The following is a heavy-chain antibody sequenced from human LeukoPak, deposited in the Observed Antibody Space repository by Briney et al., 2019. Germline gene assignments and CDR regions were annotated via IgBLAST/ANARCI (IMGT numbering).Heavy chain of an antibody. V-gene: IGHV3-64*01. D-gene: IGHD3-10*01. CDR3: ARSYFLANWFDP. Sequence: QPGGSLRLSCAASGFTFTNYAMHWVRQAPGKGLEYVSTVNSNGGSTYYANSVKGRFIISRDNSKNTLYLQMGSPRAEDMAVYYCARSYFLANWFDPWGQGTLVTVSS. J-gene: IGHJ5*02. CDR2: VNSNGGST. CDR1: GFTFTNYA.